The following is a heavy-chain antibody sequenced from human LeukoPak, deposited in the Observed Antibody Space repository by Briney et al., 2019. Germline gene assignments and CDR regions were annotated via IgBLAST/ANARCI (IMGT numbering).Heavy chain of an antibody. Sequence: ASVKVSCKASGYTFTSYAMHWVRQAPGQRLEWMGWINAGNGNTKYSQKFQGRVTMTRNTSISTAYMELSSLRSEDTAVYYCARRTLTSPRFDPWGQGTLVTVSS. J-gene: IGHJ5*02. V-gene: IGHV1-3*01. CDR3: ARRTLTSPRFDP. CDR2: INAGNGNT. D-gene: IGHD1-1*01. CDR1: GYTFTSYA.